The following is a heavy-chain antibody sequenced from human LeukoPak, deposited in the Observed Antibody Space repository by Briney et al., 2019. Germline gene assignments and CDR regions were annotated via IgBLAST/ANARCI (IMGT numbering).Heavy chain of an antibody. J-gene: IGHJ4*02. Sequence: GGSLRLSCAASGFTFSSYGMHWVRQAPGEGLEWVAVISYDGSNKYYADSVKGRFTTSRDNSKNSLYLQMNSLRAEDTAVYYCAKGADYYGSGSYYPNFDYWGQGTLVTVSS. V-gene: IGHV3-30*18. CDR1: GFTFSSYG. CDR2: ISYDGSNK. CDR3: AKGADYYGSGSYYPNFDY. D-gene: IGHD3-10*01.